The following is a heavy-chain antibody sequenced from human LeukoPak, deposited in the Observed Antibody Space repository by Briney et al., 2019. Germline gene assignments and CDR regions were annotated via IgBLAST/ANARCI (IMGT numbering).Heavy chain of an antibody. CDR1: GGTFSSYA. Sequence: SVKVSCKASGGTFSSYAISWVRQAPGQGLEWMGRIIPILGIANYAQKFQGRVTITADKSTSTAYMELSSLRSEDTAVYYCARPLRFLEWLFGYYYGMDVWGQGTTVTVSS. D-gene: IGHD3-3*01. CDR2: IIPILGIA. J-gene: IGHJ6*02. V-gene: IGHV1-69*04. CDR3: ARPLRFLEWLFGYYYGMDV.